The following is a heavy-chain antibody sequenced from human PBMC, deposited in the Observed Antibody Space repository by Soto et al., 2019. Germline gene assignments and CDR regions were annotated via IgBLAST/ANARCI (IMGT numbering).Heavy chain of an antibody. CDR2: INHSGST. D-gene: IGHD2-2*01. CDR3: ARTDGYCSSTSCRRALDY. Sequence: QVQLQQWGAGPLKPSETLSLTCAVYGGSFSGYYWSWIRQPPGKGLEWIGEINHSGSTNYNPSLKSRVTISVDTSKNQFSLKLSSVTAADTAVYYCARTDGYCSSTSCRRALDYWGQGTLVTVSS. CDR1: GGSFSGYY. V-gene: IGHV4-34*01. J-gene: IGHJ4*02.